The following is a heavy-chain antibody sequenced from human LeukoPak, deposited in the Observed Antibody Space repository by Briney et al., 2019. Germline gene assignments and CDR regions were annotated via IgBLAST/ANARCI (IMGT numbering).Heavy chain of an antibody. D-gene: IGHD3-3*01. CDR1: GFTFSSYS. V-gene: IGHV3-48*01. Sequence: PGGSLRLSCAASGFTFSSYSMNWVRQAPGKGLEWVSYIRSSSSTIYYADSVKGRFTISRDNAKNSLYLQMNSLRAEDTAVYYCARDYSPPQEFTIFGAVTPDYYYYYMDVWGKGTTVTVSS. CDR2: IRSSSSTI. CDR3: ARDYSPPQEFTIFGAVTPDYYYYYMDV. J-gene: IGHJ6*03.